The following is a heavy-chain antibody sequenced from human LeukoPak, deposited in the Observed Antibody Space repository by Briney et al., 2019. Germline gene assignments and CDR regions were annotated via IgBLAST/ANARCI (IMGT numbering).Heavy chain of an antibody. V-gene: IGHV3-11*01. CDR2: ITSSGTTT. CDR3: GRDPDYGDPY. D-gene: IGHD4/OR15-4a*01. CDR1: GFSFSDSY. Sequence: PGGSLRLSCSASGFSFSDSYMSWCRLSPEKGLEWIAYITSSGTTTEYADSVKGRFTISRVNAKNSLYLQMNSLRPEDTAVYYCGRDPDYGDPYWGQGTLVTVSS. J-gene: IGHJ4*02.